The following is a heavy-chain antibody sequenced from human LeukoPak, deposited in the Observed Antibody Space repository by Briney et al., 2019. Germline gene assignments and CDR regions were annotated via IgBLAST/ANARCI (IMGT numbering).Heavy chain of an antibody. CDR1: GGSFSGYY. CDR2: INHSGST. Sequence: SETLSLTCAVYGGSFSGYYWSWIRQPPGKGLEWIGEINHSGSTNYNPSLKSRVTIPVDTSKNQFSLKLSSVTAADTAVYYCARGRGRRFGELLSHWFDPWGQGTLVTVSS. CDR3: ARGRGRRFGELLSHWFDP. J-gene: IGHJ5*02. D-gene: IGHD3-10*01. V-gene: IGHV4-34*01.